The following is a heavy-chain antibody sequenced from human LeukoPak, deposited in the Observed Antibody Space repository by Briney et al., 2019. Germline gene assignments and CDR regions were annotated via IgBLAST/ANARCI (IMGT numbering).Heavy chain of an antibody. CDR1: GFIFSTYA. D-gene: IGHD2-2*03. CDR3: ARGRGYCSSTSCLVLDGDLDY. Sequence: GGSLRLSCAASGFIFSTYAMSWVRQAPGKGLEWVSVISGSGGSTYYADSVRGRFTISRDNSKNTLYLQMNSLSAEDTAVYYCARGRGYCSSTSCLVLDGDLDYWGQGTLVTVSS. V-gene: IGHV3-23*01. CDR2: ISGSGGST. J-gene: IGHJ4*02.